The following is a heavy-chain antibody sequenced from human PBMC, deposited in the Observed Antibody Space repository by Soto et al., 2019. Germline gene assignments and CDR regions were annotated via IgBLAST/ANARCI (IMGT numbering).Heavy chain of an antibody. Sequence: QVQLVQSGAEVKNPGSSVKVSCKASGGTFSSYAISWVRQAPGQGLEWMGGIIPIFGTANYAQKFQGRVTITADKSTSTAYMELSSLRSEDPAVYYCARDRGNTIQDFFDYCGQGPLVTVSS. J-gene: IGHJ4*02. V-gene: IGHV1-69*06. CDR3: ARDRGNTIQDFFDY. D-gene: IGHD3-3*01. CDR2: IIPIFGTA. CDR1: GGTFSSYA.